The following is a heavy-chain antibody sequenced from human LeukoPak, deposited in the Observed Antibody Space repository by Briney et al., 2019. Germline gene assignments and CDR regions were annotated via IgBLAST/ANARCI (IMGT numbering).Heavy chain of an antibody. CDR3: ARARGSSSPRVEYFQH. Sequence: PSETLSLTCAVSGYSISSGYYWGWIRQPPGKGLEWIGSIYHSGSTYYNPSLKSRVTISVDTSENQFSLKLSSVTAADTAVYYCARARGSSSPRVEYFQHWGQGTLVTVSS. D-gene: IGHD6-13*01. CDR1: GYSISSGYY. J-gene: IGHJ1*01. V-gene: IGHV4-38-2*01. CDR2: IYHSGST.